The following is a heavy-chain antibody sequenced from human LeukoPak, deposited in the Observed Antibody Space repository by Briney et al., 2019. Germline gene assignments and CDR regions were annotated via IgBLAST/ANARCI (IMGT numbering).Heavy chain of an antibody. CDR2: IYYSGST. D-gene: IGHD4-17*01. CDR1: GGSISSGGYY. Sequence: PSETLSLTCTVSGGSISSGGYYWSWIRQHPGKGLEWIGYIYYSGSTYYNPSLKSRVTISVDTSKNQFSLKLSSVTAADTAVYYCARSIGDYVNSYFYYYMDVWGKGTTVTVSS. V-gene: IGHV4-31*03. J-gene: IGHJ6*03. CDR3: ARSIGDYVNSYFYYYMDV.